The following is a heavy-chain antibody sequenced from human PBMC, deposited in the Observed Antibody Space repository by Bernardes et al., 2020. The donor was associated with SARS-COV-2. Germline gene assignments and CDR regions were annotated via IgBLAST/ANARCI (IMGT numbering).Heavy chain of an antibody. J-gene: IGHJ4*02. D-gene: IGHD1-1*01. CDR3: AKPGTDY. CDR1: GFPFISFA. CDR2: ISGSGGRT. V-gene: IGHV3-23*01. Sequence: GGYLRLSCAASGFPFISFAMSWVRQAPGKGLEWVSVISGSGGRTNYADSVMGRFTISRDNSKNTLFLQMKRLRAEDTAVYYCAKPGTDYWGQGTLVTVSA.